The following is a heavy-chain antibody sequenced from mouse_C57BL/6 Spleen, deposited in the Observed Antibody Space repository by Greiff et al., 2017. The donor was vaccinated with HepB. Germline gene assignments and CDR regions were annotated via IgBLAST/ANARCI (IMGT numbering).Heavy chain of an antibody. V-gene: IGHV1-18*01. CDR3: ARYHYDYDGHFDY. D-gene: IGHD2-4*01. CDR1: GYTFTDYN. Sequence: EVQLQQSGPELVKPGASVKIPCKASGYTFTDYNMDWVKQSHGKSLEWIGDINPNNGGTIYNQKFKGKATLTVDKSSSTAYMELRSLTSEDTAVYYCARYHYDYDGHFDYWGQGTTLTVSS. CDR2: INPNNGGT. J-gene: IGHJ2*01.